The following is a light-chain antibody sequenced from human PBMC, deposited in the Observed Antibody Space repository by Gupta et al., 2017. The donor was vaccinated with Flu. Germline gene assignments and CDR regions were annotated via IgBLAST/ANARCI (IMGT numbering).Light chain of an antibody. CDR3: SSYTSSSTLP. J-gene: IGLJ1*01. Sequence: QSALTQPASVSGSPGQSITISCTGTSSDVGGYNYVSWYQQHPGKAPKLMIYEVSNRPSGVSNRFSGSKSGNTASLTISGLQAEDEAYYYCSSYTSSSTLPFGTGTKVTVL. CDR1: SSDVGGYNY. CDR2: EVS. V-gene: IGLV2-14*01.